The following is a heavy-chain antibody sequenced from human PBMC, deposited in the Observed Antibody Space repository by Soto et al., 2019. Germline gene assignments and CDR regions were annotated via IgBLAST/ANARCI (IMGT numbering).Heavy chain of an antibody. V-gene: IGHV3-23*01. CDR3: AKAPYYYGSGSYLVY. CDR2: ISGSGGST. Sequence: PGGSLRLSCAASGFTFSSYAMSWVRQAPGKGLEWVSAISGSGGSTYYADSVKGRFTISRDNSKNTLYLQMNSLRAEDTAVYYCAKAPYYYGSGSYLVYWGQGTLVTVSS. CDR1: GFTFSSYA. D-gene: IGHD3-10*01. J-gene: IGHJ4*02.